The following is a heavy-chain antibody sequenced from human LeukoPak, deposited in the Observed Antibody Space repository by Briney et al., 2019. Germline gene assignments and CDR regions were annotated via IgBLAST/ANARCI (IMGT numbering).Heavy chain of an antibody. V-gene: IGHV4-34*01. Sequence: NASETLSLTCAVYGGSSSGYYWSWIRQPPGKGLEWIGEINHSGSTNYNPSLKSRVTISVDTSKNQFSLKLSSVTAADTAVYYCARRAYYYGSGSYYNVGDYWGQGTLVTVSS. J-gene: IGHJ4*02. CDR2: INHSGST. CDR1: GGSSSGYY. D-gene: IGHD3-10*01. CDR3: ARRAYYYGSGSYYNVGDY.